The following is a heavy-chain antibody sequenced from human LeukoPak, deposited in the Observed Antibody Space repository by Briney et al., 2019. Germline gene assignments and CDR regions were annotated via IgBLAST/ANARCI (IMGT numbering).Heavy chain of an antibody. CDR3: ARGAHILTGSGYYYYMDV. V-gene: IGHV1-69*05. CDR1: GGTFSSYA. CDR2: IIPIFGTA. J-gene: IGHJ6*03. Sequence: SVKVSCKASGGTFSSYAISWVRQAPGQGPEWMGGIIPIFGTANYVQKFQGRVTITTDESTSTAYMELSSLRSEDTAVYYCARGAHILTGSGYYYYMDVWGKGTTVTVSS. D-gene: IGHD3-9*01.